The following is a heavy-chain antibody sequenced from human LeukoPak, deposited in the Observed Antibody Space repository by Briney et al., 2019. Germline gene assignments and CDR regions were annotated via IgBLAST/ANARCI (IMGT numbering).Heavy chain of an antibody. J-gene: IGHJ4*02. Sequence: QPGGSLRPSCAASGFTFSSYWMSWVRQAPGKGLEWVANIKQDGSEKYYVDSVKGRYTISRDNAKNSLYLQMNSLRAEDTAVYYCARAVAGISEYYFDYWGQGTLVTVSS. CDR1: GFTFSSYW. CDR2: IKQDGSEK. V-gene: IGHV3-7*01. D-gene: IGHD6-19*01. CDR3: ARAVAGISEYYFDY.